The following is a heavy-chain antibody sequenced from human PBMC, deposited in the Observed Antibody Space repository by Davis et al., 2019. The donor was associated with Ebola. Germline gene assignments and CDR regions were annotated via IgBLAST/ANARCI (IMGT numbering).Heavy chain of an antibody. CDR3: VRDPALVVTGGGWFFGL. Sequence: GGSLRLSCAASGFTFSSYDMHWVRQATGKGLEWVSAIGTAGDTYYPGSVKGRFTISRENAKNSLYLQMNSLRAGDTAVYYCVRDPALVVTGGGWFFGLWGRGTLVTVSS. D-gene: IGHD2-21*02. J-gene: IGHJ2*01. CDR2: IGTAGDT. CDR1: GFTFSSYD. V-gene: IGHV3-13*01.